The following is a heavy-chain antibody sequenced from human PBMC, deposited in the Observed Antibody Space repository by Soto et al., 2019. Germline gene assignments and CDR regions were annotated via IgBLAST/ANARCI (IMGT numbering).Heavy chain of an antibody. CDR2: ISSSSSYI. V-gene: IGHV3-21*04. J-gene: IGHJ4*02. Sequence: PGGSLRLSCAASGFTFSSYSMNWVRQAPGKGLEWVSSISSSSSYIYYADSVKGRFTISRDNSRSTLYLQMNSLRAEDTAVYFCAKKTGGNYPFDYWGQGTLVTVSS. CDR1: GFTFSSYS. D-gene: IGHD1-26*01. CDR3: AKKTGGNYPFDY.